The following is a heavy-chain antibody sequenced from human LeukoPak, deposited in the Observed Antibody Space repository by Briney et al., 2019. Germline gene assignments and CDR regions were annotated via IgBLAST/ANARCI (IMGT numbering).Heavy chain of an antibody. CDR3: AKDREGITIFPHDY. CDR2: ISGSGGST. D-gene: IGHD3-3*01. J-gene: IGHJ4*02. CDR1: GFIFTGYF. Sequence: PGGSLRLSCAASGFIFTGYFMSWVRQAPGKGLEWVSAISGSGGSTYYADSVKGRFTISRDNSKNTLYLQMNSLRAEDTAIYYCAKDREGITIFPHDYWGQGTLVTVSS. V-gene: IGHV3-23*01.